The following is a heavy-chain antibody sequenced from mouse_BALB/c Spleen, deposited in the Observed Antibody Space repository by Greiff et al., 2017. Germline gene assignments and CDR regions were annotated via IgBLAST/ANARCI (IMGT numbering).Heavy chain of an antibody. CDR3: ARGFYYDRRWDY. J-gene: IGHJ4*01. CDR2: IDPANGNT. Sequence: EVQLQQSGAELVKPGASVKLSCTASGFNIKDTYMHWVKQRPEQGLEWIGRIDPANGNTKYDPKFQGKATITADTSSNTAYLQLSSLTSEDTAVYYCARGFYYDRRWDYWGQGTSVTVSS. V-gene: IGHV14-3*02. CDR1: GFNIKDTY. D-gene: IGHD2-4*01.